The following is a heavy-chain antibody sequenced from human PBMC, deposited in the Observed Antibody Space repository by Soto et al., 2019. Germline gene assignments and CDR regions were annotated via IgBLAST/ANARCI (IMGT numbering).Heavy chain of an antibody. D-gene: IGHD3-16*01. CDR3: ARLVRPVEYDWGCCYGYYYYRMDV. CDR2: IYYSGST. J-gene: IGHJ6*02. Sequence: SETLSLTCTVSGGSISSSSYYWGWIRQPPGKGLEWIGSIYYSGSTYYNPSLKSRVTISVDTSKNQFSLKLSSVTAADTAVYYCARLVRPVEYDWGCCYGYYYYRMDVWGQGTSVTVSS. CDR1: GGSISSSSYY. V-gene: IGHV4-39*01.